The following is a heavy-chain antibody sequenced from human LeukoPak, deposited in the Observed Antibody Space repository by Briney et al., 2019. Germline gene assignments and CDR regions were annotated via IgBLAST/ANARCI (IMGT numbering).Heavy chain of an antibody. J-gene: IGHJ4*02. CDR2: ISSSGTTI. CDR1: GFTFSDYY. CDR3: ARDYRSTFDY. D-gene: IGHD1-26*01. Sequence: GGSLRLSCAASGFTFSDYYMSWIRQAPGKGLEWVSYISSSGTTISYTDSVKGRFTISRDNAMNSLYLQMNSLRAEDTAVYYCARDYRSTFDYWGQGTLVTVSS. V-gene: IGHV3-11*01.